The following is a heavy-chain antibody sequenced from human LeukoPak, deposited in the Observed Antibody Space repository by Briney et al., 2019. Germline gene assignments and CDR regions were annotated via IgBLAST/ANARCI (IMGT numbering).Heavy chain of an antibody. V-gene: IGHV3-48*03. CDR2: ISSTGSTV. Sequence: GGSLRLSCAASGFTFTIFEMNWVRQAPGKGLEWVSYISSTGSTVFYADSVKGRFTISRDNAKNSLYLQMNSLRAEDTAVYYCARDYGSGPLGHWGQGTLVTVSS. J-gene: IGHJ4*02. D-gene: IGHD3-10*01. CDR3: ARDYGSGPLGH. CDR1: GFTFTIFE.